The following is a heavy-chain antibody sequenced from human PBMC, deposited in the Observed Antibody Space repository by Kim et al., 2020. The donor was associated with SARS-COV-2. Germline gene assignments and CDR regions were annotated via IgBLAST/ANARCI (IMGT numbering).Heavy chain of an antibody. CDR2: IYHSGST. V-gene: IGHV4-4*02. J-gene: IGHJ5*02. Sequence: SETLSLTCAVSGGSISSSNWWSWVRQPPGKGLEWIGEIYHSGSTNYNPSLKSRVTISVDKSKNQFSLKLSSVTAADTAVYYCARVGITMVRGVIITPVWFDPWGQGTLVTVSS. CDR1: GGSISSSNW. D-gene: IGHD3-10*01. CDR3: ARVGITMVRGVIITPVWFDP.